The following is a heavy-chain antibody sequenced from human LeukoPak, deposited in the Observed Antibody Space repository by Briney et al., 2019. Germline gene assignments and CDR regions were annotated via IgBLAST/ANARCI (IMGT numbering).Heavy chain of an antibody. V-gene: IGHV3-66*01. CDR3: ARGIAAAGIVGVFDC. J-gene: IGHJ4*02. CDR1: GFSVSSNH. CDR2: IYSSGNT. D-gene: IGHD6-13*01. Sequence: QTGGSLRLSCAASGFSVSSNHMSWGRQAPGKGLEGVSVIYSSGNTHYADSVKGRFTISRDNSKNTLYLQMNSLRAEDTAVYYCARGIAAAGIVGVFDCWGQGTLVSVSS.